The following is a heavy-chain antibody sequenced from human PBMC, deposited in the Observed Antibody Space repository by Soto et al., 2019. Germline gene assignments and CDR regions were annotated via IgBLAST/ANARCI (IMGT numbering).Heavy chain of an antibody. CDR3: ARERAVGIAVALNWFDP. J-gene: IGHJ5*02. CDR1: GFTFSSYS. D-gene: IGHD6-19*01. V-gene: IGHV3-48*02. CDR2: ISSSSSTI. Sequence: EVQLVESGGGLVQPGGSLRLSCAASGFTFSSYSMNWVRQAPGKGLEWVSYISSSSSTIYYADSVKGRFTISRDNAKNSLYLQMNILRDEDTAVYYCARERAVGIAVALNWFDPWGQGTLVTVSS.